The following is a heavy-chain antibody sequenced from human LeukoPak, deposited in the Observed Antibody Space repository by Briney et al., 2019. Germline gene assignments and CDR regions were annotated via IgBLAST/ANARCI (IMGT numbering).Heavy chain of an antibody. D-gene: IGHD3-10*01. CDR3: ARGSVRGEFDP. Sequence: GASVKVSCKASGYTFTSYYMHWVRQAPGQGLEWMGLINPSGGSTNYAQKFQGRVTMTRDMSTSTVYMELSSLRSEDTAVYYCARGSVRGEFDPWGQGTLVTVSS. CDR2: INPSGGST. CDR1: GYTFTSYY. V-gene: IGHV1-46*01. J-gene: IGHJ5*02.